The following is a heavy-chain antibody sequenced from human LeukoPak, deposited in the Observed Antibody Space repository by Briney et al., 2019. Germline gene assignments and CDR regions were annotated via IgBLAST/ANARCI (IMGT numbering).Heavy chain of an antibody. J-gene: IGHJ4*02. V-gene: IGHV4-39*07. CDR3: ARDSGYSKDY. CDR2: IYHSGST. D-gene: IGHD4-11*01. CDR1: GGSISSSSYY. Sequence: PSETLSLTCTVSGGSISSSSYYWGWIRQPPGKGLEWIGSIYHSGSTYYNPSLKSRVTISVDTSKNQFSLKLSSVTAADTAVYYCARDSGYSKDYWGQGTLVTVSS.